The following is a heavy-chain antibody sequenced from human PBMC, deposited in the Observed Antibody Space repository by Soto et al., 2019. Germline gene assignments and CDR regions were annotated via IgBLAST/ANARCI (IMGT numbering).Heavy chain of an antibody. Sequence: ASVKVSCKASGYTFTSYYMYWVRQAPGQGLEWMGIINPSGGSTSYTQKFQGRVTMTRDTSTSTVYMELSSLRSEDTAVYYCARVRDSSGYYSDAFDIWGQGTMVTVSS. CDR3: ARVRDSSGYYSDAFDI. CDR2: INPSGGST. CDR1: GYTFTSYY. V-gene: IGHV1-46*01. J-gene: IGHJ3*02. D-gene: IGHD3-22*01.